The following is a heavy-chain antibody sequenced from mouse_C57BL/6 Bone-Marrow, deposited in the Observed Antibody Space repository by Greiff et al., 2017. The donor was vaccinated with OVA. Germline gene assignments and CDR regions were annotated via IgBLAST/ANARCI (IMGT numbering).Heavy chain of an antibody. D-gene: IGHD2-5*01. CDR3: ARNAYYSNYDYYAMDY. Sequence: DVKLQESGPGLMKPSQSLSLTCSVPGYSITSGYYWNWLRQFPGNKLEWMGYISYDGSNNYNPSLKNRISITRDTSKNQFFLKLNSVTTEDTATYYCARNAYYSNYDYYAMDYWGQGTSVTVSA. J-gene: IGHJ4*01. CDR2: ISYDGSN. CDR1: GYSITSGYY. V-gene: IGHV3-6*01.